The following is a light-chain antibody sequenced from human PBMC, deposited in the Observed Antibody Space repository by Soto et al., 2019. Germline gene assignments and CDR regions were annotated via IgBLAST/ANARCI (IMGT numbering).Light chain of an antibody. CDR3: QTWGTGTLV. Sequence: QPVLTQSPSASASLGASVKLTCTLSSGHSSYAIAWHQQQPEKGPRYLMKLNSDGSHNKGDGIPDRFSGSSSGAERYLTISSLQSEDEADYYCQTWGTGTLVFGGGTKLTV. CDR2: LNSDGSH. CDR1: SGHSSYA. J-gene: IGLJ2*01. V-gene: IGLV4-69*01.